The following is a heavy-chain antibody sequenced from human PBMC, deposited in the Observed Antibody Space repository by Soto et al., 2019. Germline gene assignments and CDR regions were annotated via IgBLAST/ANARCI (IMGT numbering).Heavy chain of an antibody. J-gene: IGHJ5*02. D-gene: IGHD3-10*01. Sequence: GGSLRLSCAASGFTFSSYAMSWVRQAPGKGLEWVSAISGSGGSTYYADSVKGRFTISRDNSKNTLYLQMNSLRAEDTAVYYCAKDPFRGYGSGSYRNNWFDPWGQGTLVTVSS. V-gene: IGHV3-23*01. CDR3: AKDPFRGYGSGSYRNNWFDP. CDR2: ISGSGGST. CDR1: GFTFSSYA.